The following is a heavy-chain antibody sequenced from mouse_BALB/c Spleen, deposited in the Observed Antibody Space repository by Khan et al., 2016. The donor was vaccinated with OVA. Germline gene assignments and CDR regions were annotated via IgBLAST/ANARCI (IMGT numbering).Heavy chain of an antibody. Sequence: EVQLQQSGPELMKPGTSVKISCKASGYSFTTYYIHWVMQSHGKSLEWIGYIDPFSGDTTCNQKFKGKATLTVDKSSSTAYIHLSNLTSEDSAIYYCTRHGYVAWFTYWGQVTLVTVSA. CDR3: TRHGYVAWFTY. CDR2: IDPFSGDT. CDR1: GYSFTTYY. D-gene: IGHD2-2*01. J-gene: IGHJ3*01. V-gene: IGHV1S135*01.